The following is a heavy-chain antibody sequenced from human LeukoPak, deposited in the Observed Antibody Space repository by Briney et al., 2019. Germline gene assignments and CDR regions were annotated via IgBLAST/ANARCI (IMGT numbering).Heavy chain of an antibody. CDR1: GFTFSSHT. D-gene: IGHD2-2*01. CDR2: ISSSSRYI. CDR3: ATVGCSNTGCYLTRNLFDY. Sequence: GGSLRLSCAASGFTFSSHTMNWVRQAPGKGLEWVSSISSSSRYIYYADSVKGRFTISRDNAKNSLYLQMNSLRAEDTAVYYCATVGCSNTGCYLTRNLFDYWGQGILVTVSS. V-gene: IGHV3-21*01. J-gene: IGHJ4*02.